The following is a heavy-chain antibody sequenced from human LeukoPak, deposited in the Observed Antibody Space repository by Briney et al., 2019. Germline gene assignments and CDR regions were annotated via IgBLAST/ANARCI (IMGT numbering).Heavy chain of an antibody. CDR1: GGSFSGYY. Sequence: SETLSLTCAVYGGSFSGYYRSWIRQPPGKGLEGIGEINHSGSTNYNPSLKSRVTISVDTSKNQFSLKLSSVTAADTAVYYCASRRRLYYYDSSGYYPIDYWGQGTLVTVSS. J-gene: IGHJ4*02. CDR2: INHSGST. CDR3: ASRRRLYYYDSSGYYPIDY. D-gene: IGHD3-22*01. V-gene: IGHV4-34*01.